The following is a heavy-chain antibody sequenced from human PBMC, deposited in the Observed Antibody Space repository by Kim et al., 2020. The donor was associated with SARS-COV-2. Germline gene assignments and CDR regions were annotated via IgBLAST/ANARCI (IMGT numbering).Heavy chain of an antibody. V-gene: IGHV3-23*01. CDR3: AKDGHDSSSWGYFYYYYGMDV. CDR2: ISGSGGST. D-gene: IGHD6-13*01. CDR1: GFTFSSYA. Sequence: GGSLRLSCAASGFTFSSYAMNWVRQAPGKGLEWVSVISGSGGSTYYADSVKGRFTMSRDNSKNTLYLQMNSLRGEDTALYYCAKDGHDSSSWGYFYYYYGMDVWGQGTTVTVSS. J-gene: IGHJ6*02.